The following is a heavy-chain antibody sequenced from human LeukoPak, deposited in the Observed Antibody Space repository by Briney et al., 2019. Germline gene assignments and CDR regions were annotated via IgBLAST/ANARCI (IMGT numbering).Heavy chain of an antibody. V-gene: IGHV4-59*12. Sequence: PSETLSLTCTVSGGSISSYYWSWIRQPPGKGLEWIGYIYYSGSTNYNPSLKSRGTIAVDTSKNQFSLKLSSVTAADTAVYYCAREKLGMVGWYFDLWGRGTLVTVSS. CDR3: AREKLGMVGWYFDL. J-gene: IGHJ2*01. D-gene: IGHD7-27*01. CDR2: IYYSGST. CDR1: GGSISSYY.